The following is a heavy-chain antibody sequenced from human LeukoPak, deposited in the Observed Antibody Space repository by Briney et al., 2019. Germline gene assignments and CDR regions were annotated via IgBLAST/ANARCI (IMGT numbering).Heavy chain of an antibody. V-gene: IGHV4-59*12. CDR3: ARDKMATIKRWFDP. CDR2: IYYSGST. Sequence: SSETLSLTCTVSGGSISSYYWSWIRQPPGKGLEWIGYIYYSGSTNYNPSLKSRVTISVDTSKNQFSLKLSSVTAADTAVYYCARDKMATIKRWFDPWGQGTLVTVSS. D-gene: IGHD5-24*01. J-gene: IGHJ5*02. CDR1: GGSISSYY.